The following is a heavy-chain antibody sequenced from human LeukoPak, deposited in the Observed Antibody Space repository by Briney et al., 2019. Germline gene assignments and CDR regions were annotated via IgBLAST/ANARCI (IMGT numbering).Heavy chain of an antibody. D-gene: IGHD6-19*01. J-gene: IGHJ4*02. CDR3: AQPTSYMSGRYGVLDY. CDR1: GFTFSSYG. V-gene: IGHV3-30*03. CDR2: ISYDGSNK. Sequence: GRSLRLSCAASGFTFSSYGMHWVRQAPGKGLEWVAVISYDGSNKYYADSVKGRFTISRDNSKSTVYLQMNSLTTEDTAVYYCAQPTSYMSGRYGVLDYWGRGTLVTVSS.